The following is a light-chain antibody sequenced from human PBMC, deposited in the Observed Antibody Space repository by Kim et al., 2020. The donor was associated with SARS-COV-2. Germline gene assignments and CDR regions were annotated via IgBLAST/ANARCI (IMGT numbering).Light chain of an antibody. CDR2: GAS. CDR3: QQYNNWPPFT. V-gene: IGKV3-15*01. J-gene: IGKJ2*01. CDR1: ENVYSK. Sequence: ETVMTQSPATLSVSPGETVTLSCRASENVYSKLAWYQQKPGQAPRLLIDGASTRATGIPARFSGSGSGTEFTLTISSLQSEDFAVYYCQQYNNWPPFTFGQGTKLEI.